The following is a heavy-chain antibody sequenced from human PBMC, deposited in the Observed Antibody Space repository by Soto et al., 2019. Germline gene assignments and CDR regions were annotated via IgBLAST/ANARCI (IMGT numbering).Heavy chain of an antibody. J-gene: IGHJ4*02. CDR3: ARSLRSSGGYYLYY. D-gene: IGHD3-22*01. V-gene: IGHV3-11*03. CDR2: ISGSSTYT. CDR1: GFSFSDYY. Sequence: GGSLRLSCAASGFSFSDYYMSWIRQAPGKGLEWVAYISGSSTYTNYADSVKGRFTISRDNAKNSLYLQMNSLRAEDTAVYFCARSLRSSGGYYLYYWGQGTQVTVSS.